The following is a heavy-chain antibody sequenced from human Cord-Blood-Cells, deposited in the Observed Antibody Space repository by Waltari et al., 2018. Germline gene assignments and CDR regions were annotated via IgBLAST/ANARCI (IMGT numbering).Heavy chain of an antibody. Sequence: WVRQMPGKGLEWMGIIYPSDSDTRYSASFQGQATISADKSISTAYLQWSSLKTSDTAMYYCATAHMISTACDIWGHGTMVTVAS. D-gene: IGHD2-21*01. J-gene: IGHJ3*02. V-gene: IGHV5-51*01. CDR3: ATAHMISTACDI. CDR2: IYPSDSDT.